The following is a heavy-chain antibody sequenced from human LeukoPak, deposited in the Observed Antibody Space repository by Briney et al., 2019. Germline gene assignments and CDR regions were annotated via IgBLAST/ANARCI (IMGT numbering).Heavy chain of an antibody. D-gene: IGHD3-22*01. CDR3: ARESGLDYYESSGYFPFDT. Sequence: PSQTLSLTCTVSGGSMNSFYWNWIRQPAGKGPEWIGRIYGTGTTNYNPSLKSRVSMSMETSKNQFSLRLTSVTAADTAVYYCARESGLDYYESSGYFPFDTWGQGTLVTVSS. V-gene: IGHV4-4*07. CDR2: IYGTGTT. CDR1: GGSMNSFY. J-gene: IGHJ4*02.